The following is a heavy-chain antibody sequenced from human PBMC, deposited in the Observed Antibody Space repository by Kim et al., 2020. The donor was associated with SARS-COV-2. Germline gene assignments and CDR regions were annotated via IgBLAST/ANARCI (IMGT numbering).Heavy chain of an antibody. J-gene: IGHJ4*02. Sequence: SSSSSYIYYADSVKGRFTISRDNAKNSLYLQMNSLRAEDTAVYYCARVGYWGQGTLVTVSS. CDR2: SSSSSYI. V-gene: IGHV3-21*01. CDR3: ARVGY.